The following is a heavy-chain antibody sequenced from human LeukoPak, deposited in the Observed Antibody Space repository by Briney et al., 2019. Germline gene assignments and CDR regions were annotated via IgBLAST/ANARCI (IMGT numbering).Heavy chain of an antibody. Sequence: PGGSLRLSCVASGFTFSSHSMNWVRQAPGKGLEWVSSISSSSSYIFYADSVKGRFTISRGNARNSVYLQMNSLRAEDTAVYYCARSYMVGTTTRALDIWGQGTMLTVSS. J-gene: IGHJ3*02. CDR3: ARSYMVGTTTRALDI. CDR1: GFTFSSHS. D-gene: IGHD1-26*01. CDR2: ISSSSSYI. V-gene: IGHV3-21*01.